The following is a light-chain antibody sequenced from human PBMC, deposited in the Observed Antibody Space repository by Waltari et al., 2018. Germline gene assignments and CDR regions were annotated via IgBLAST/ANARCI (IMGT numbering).Light chain of an antibody. Sequence: QSALTQPPSASGSPGQSVTISCTGTSSDVGVYNYVSWYQQHPGKAPKLMIYEVSKRPPGVPDRFSGSRAGNTASLTVSGLQAEDEADYYCQAWDSSTVVFGGGTKLTVL. V-gene: IGLV2-8*01. CDR2: EVS. CDR1: SSDVGVYNY. J-gene: IGLJ2*01. CDR3: QAWDSSTVV.